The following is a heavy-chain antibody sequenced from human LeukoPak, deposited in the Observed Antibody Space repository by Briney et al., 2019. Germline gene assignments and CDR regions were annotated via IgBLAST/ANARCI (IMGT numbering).Heavy chain of an antibody. Sequence: PGGSLRLSCAASGFTFSSYAMSWVRQAPGKGLEWVSAISGSGGSTYYADSVKGRFTISRDSSKNTLYLQMNSLRAEDTAVYYCAKVESRLGTYQYIYWGEGTLVTVSS. D-gene: IGHD6-6*01. J-gene: IGHJ4*02. V-gene: IGHV3-23*01. CDR1: GFTFSSYA. CDR3: AKVESRLGTYQYIY. CDR2: ISGSGGST.